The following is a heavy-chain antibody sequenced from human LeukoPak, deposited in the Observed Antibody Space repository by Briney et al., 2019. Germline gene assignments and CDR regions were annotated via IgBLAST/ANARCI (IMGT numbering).Heavy chain of an antibody. CDR1: GFSISAYW. Sequence: GGSLRLSCAASGFSISAYWMSWVRQAPGKGLEWVANISQDGSDKYSVDSVKGRFTISRDNAKNSLYLEMNSLRADDTAVYYCARDLVVVGSSFSYGMDVWGQGTTVTVSS. CDR2: ISQDGSDK. V-gene: IGHV3-7*01. J-gene: IGHJ6*02. D-gene: IGHD2-15*01. CDR3: ARDLVVVGSSFSYGMDV.